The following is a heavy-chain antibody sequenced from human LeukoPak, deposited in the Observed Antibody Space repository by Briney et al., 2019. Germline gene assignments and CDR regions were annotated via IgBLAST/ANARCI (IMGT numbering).Heavy chain of an antibody. J-gene: IGHJ4*02. CDR2: INDSGST. Sequence: SETLSLTCAVYGGSFSAYYWNWFRQPPGKGLEWIGEINDSGSTNYNTSLKSRFTISVDTSKNQFSLKLTSVTAADTAVYYCARALEGTTGRFDYWGQGTLVTVSS. CDR1: GGSFSAYY. D-gene: IGHD1-7*01. V-gene: IGHV4-34*01. CDR3: ARALEGTTGRFDY.